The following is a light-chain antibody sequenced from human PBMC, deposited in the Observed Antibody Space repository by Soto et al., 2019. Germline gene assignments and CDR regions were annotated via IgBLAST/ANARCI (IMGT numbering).Light chain of an antibody. CDR3: QQSYSGPIT. CDR2: AAS. J-gene: IGKJ4*01. Sequence: DIQMPQSPSSLSASVGDRVTITCRASQSISSYLNWYQQKPGKAPKVLIYAASSLQSGVPSRFSGIGSGTDFTLSISSLQHEDFATYYCQQSYSGPITFGGGTKVEIK. CDR1: QSISSY. V-gene: IGKV1-39*01.